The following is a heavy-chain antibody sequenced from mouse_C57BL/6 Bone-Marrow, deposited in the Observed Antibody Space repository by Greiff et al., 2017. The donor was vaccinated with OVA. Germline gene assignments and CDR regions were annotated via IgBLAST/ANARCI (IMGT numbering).Heavy chain of an antibody. CDR3: TTDYGSSYSYYFDY. D-gene: IGHD1-1*01. CDR2: IDPENGDT. CDR1: GFNIKDDY. J-gene: IGHJ2*01. V-gene: IGHV14-4*01. Sequence: EVQLVESGAELVRPGASVKLSCTASGFNIKDDYMHWVKQRPEQGLEWIGWIDPENGDTEYASKFQGKATITADTSSNTAYLQLSSLTSEDTAVYYCTTDYGSSYSYYFDYWGQGTTLTVSS.